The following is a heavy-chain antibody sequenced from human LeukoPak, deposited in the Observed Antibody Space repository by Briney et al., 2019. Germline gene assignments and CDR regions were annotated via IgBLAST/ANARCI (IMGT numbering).Heavy chain of an antibody. Sequence: QPGGSLRLSCAASGFTFSSYAMHWVRQAPGKGLEWVAVISYDGSNKYYADSVKGRFTISRDDSKNTLYLQMNSLRAEDTAVYYCARDAQGGNWFDPWGQGTLVTVSS. V-gene: IGHV3-30*04. CDR2: ISYDGSNK. CDR1: GFTFSSYA. D-gene: IGHD3-16*01. J-gene: IGHJ5*02. CDR3: ARDAQGGNWFDP.